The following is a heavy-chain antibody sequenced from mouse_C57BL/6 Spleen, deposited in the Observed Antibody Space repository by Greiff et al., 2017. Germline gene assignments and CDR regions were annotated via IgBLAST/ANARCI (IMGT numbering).Heavy chain of an antibody. CDR2: ISYDGSN. J-gene: IGHJ3*01. V-gene: IGHV3-6*01. CDR1: GYSITSGYY. D-gene: IGHD2-4*01. Sequence: DVKLQESGPGLVKPSQSLSLTCSVTGYSITSGYYWNWIRQFPGNKLEWMGYISYDGSNNYNPSLKNRISITRDTSKNQFFLKLNSVTTEDTATYYCARDYYDYPVAYWGQGTLVTVSA. CDR3: ARDYYDYPVAY.